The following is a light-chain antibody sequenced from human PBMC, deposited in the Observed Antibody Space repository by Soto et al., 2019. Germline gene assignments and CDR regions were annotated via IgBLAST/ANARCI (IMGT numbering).Light chain of an antibody. V-gene: IGLV2-14*03. J-gene: IGLJ2*01. CDR1: SSDVGGYNY. Sequence: QSALTQPASVSGSPGQSITISCTGTSSDVGGYNYVAWYQHHPGKAPKLMIYDVIIRPSGVSNRFSGSKSGNTASLTISGLQAEEEADSYCSSYTTTSTVVFGGGTQLTVL. CDR2: DVI. CDR3: SSYTTTSTVV.